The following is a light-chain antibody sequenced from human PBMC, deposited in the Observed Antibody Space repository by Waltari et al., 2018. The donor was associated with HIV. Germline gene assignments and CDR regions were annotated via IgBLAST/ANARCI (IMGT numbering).Light chain of an antibody. CDR3: QQYIDYWT. J-gene: IGKJ1*01. CDR2: QAS. V-gene: IGKV1-5*03. Sequence: DIQLTQSPSALSAFVGARVTITCRASQSISSRLAWYQQQPGKAPKLLISQASSLESGVPSRFSGGGSGTQFTLTISSLQPDDLATYYCQQYIDYWTFGQGTKVEIK. CDR1: QSISSR.